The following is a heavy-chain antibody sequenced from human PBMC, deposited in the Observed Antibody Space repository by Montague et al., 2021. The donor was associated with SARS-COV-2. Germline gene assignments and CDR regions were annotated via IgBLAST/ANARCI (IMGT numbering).Heavy chain of an antibody. Sequence: SLRLSCAASGFTFSSYEMNWVRQAPGKGLEWVSYISSSCSTLYYADSVKGRFTISRDNAKNSLYLQMNSLRAEDTAVYYCARDSGELDYYGSGSYYRYFDYWGQGTLVTVSS. CDR1: GFTFSSYE. CDR2: ISSSCSTL. D-gene: IGHD3-10*01. V-gene: IGHV3-48*03. CDR3: ARDSGELDYYGSGSYYRYFDY. J-gene: IGHJ4*02.